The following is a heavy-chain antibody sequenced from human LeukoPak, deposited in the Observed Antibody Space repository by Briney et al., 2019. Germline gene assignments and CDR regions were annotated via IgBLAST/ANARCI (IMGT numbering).Heavy chain of an antibody. CDR2: IYYSGRT. CDR1: GASISSRSYY. J-gene: IGHJ5*02. V-gene: IGHV4-39*01. CDR3: ARLGAVDIVTTGWFYP. D-gene: IGHD5-12*01. Sequence: SETLSLTCTVSGASISSRSYYWGWIRQPPGKGLEWIGSIYYSGRTFYNPSLKSRVTISVDTSKNQFSLKLSSVTAADTAIYYCARLGAVDIVTTGWFYPWGQGTLVTVSS.